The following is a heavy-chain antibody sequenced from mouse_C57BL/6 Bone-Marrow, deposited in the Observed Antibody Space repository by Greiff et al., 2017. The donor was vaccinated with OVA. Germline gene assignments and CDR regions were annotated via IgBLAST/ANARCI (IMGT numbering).Heavy chain of an antibody. CDR3: ARHWPYYFDY. J-gene: IGHJ2*01. V-gene: IGHV1-72*01. D-gene: IGHD4-1*01. CDR2: IDPNSGGT. CDR1: GYTFTSYW. Sequence: QVQLQQPGAELVKPGASVKLSCKASGYTFTSYWMHWVKQRPGRGLEWIGRIDPNSGGTKYNEKFKSKATLTVDKPSSTAYMQRSSLTSEDSAVYYCARHWPYYFDYWGQGTTLTVSA.